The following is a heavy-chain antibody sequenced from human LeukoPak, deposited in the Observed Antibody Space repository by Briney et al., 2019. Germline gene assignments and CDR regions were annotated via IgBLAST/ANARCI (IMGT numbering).Heavy chain of an antibody. CDR2: IYYSGST. CDR3: ARGGGSSWYQEDY. D-gene: IGHD6-13*01. J-gene: IGHJ4*02. V-gene: IGHV4-39*01. Sequence: SETLSLTCTVSGGSISSSSYYWGWIRQPPGKGLEWIGSIYYSGSTYYNPSLKSRVTISVDTSKNQFSLKLSSVTAADTAVYYCARGGGSSWYQEDYWGQGTLVTVSS. CDR1: GGSISSSSYY.